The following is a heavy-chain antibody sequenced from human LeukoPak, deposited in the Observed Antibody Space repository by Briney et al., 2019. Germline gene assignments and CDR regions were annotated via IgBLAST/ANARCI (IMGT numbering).Heavy chain of an antibody. CDR2: IWYDGSNK. V-gene: IGHV3-33*01. CDR3: ASREYFDY. Sequence: GGSLRLSCAASQFTFSSYGMHWVRQAPGKGLEWVAVIWYDGSNKYYADSVKGRFTISRDNSNNTVHLQMNSLRAEDTAVYYCASREYFDYWGQGTLVTVSS. CDR1: QFTFSSYG. J-gene: IGHJ4*02.